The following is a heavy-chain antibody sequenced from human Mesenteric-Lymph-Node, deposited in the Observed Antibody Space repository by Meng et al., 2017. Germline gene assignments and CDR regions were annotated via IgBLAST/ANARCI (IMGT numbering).Heavy chain of an antibody. CDR2: IKQDGSEK. V-gene: IGHV3-7*04. CDR1: GFTFSSYW. D-gene: IGHD1-26*01. Sequence: GGSLRLSCAASGFTFSSYWMSWVRQAPGKGLEWVANIKQDGSEKYYVDSVKGRFTISRDNAKNSLYLQMNSLRAEDTAVYYCARVGARTDYYFDYWGQGTLVTVSS. CDR3: ARVGARTDYYFDY. J-gene: IGHJ4*02.